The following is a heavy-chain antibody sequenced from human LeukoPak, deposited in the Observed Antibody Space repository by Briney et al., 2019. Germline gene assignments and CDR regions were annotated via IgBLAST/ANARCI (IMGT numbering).Heavy chain of an antibody. CDR3: ARDRLWYSYGYFDY. J-gene: IGHJ4*02. CDR1: GGTFSSYA. D-gene: IGHD5-18*01. Sequence: GASVKVSCKASGGTFSSYAISWVRQAPGQGLERMGRIIPILGIANYAQKFQGRVTITADKSTSTAYMELSSLRSEDTAVYYCARDRLWYSYGYFDYWGQGTLVTVSS. V-gene: IGHV1-69*04. CDR2: IIPILGIA.